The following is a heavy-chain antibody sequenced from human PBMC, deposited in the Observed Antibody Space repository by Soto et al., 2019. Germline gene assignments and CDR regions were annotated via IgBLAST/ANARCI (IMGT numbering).Heavy chain of an antibody. J-gene: IGHJ6*02. CDR1: GGSVSSGSYY. CDR3: ARDRRYYDFWSGSNPTYYYYGMDV. Sequence: PSETLSLTCTVSGGSVSSGSYYWSWIRQPPGKGLEWIGYIYYSGSTNYNPSLKSRVTISVDTSKNQFSLKLSSVTAADTAVYYCARDRRYYDFWSGSNPTYYYYGMDVWGQGTTVTVSS. V-gene: IGHV4-61*01. D-gene: IGHD3-3*01. CDR2: IYYSGST.